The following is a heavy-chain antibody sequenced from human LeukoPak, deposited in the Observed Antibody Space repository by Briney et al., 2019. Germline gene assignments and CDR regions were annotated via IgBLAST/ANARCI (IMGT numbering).Heavy chain of an antibody. V-gene: IGHV4-61*01. CDR1: GGSISSSSYY. Sequence: PSETLSLTCTVSGGSISSSSYYWSWIRQPPGKGLEWIGYIYYSGSTNYNPSLKSRVTISVDTSKNQFSLKLSSVTAADTAVYYCARRSSGWYRDWGQGTLVTVSS. CDR3: ARRSSGWYRD. J-gene: IGHJ4*02. D-gene: IGHD6-19*01. CDR2: IYYSGST.